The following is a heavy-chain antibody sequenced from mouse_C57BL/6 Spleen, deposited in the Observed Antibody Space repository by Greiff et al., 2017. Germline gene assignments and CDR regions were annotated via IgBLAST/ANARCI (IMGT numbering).Heavy chain of an antibody. CDR1: GYTFTTYP. D-gene: IGHD2-4*01. CDR3: ARGFYDYDEGGAMDY. Sequence: QVQLQQSGAELVQPGASVQMSCKASGYTFTTYPIEWMKQNHGKSLEWIGNFHPYNDDPKYTEKFKGKATLTVEKSSSTVYLELSRLTSDDAAVYDCARGFYDYDEGGAMDYWGQGTSGTVSS. J-gene: IGHJ4*01. V-gene: IGHV1-47*01. CDR2: FHPYNDDP.